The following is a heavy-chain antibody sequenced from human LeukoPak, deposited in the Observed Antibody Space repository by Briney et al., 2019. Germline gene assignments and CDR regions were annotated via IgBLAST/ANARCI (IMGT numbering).Heavy chain of an antibody. CDR1: GFTFISYA. Sequence: GGSLRLSCAASGFTFISYAMSWVRQAPGKGLEWVSAISASGATTYYADSVKGRFTISRDNSKHTLYLQMNSLRAEDTAVYYCAKGGYDSNEIDYWGQGTLVTVSS. V-gene: IGHV3-23*01. J-gene: IGHJ4*02. D-gene: IGHD5-12*01. CDR2: ISASGATT. CDR3: AKGGYDSNEIDY.